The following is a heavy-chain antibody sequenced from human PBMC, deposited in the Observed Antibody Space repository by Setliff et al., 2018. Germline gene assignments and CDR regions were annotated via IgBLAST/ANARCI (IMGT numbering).Heavy chain of an antibody. D-gene: IGHD2-21*01. CDR3: TRRRKIAARLLDS. Sequence: LSLTCTVSGGSISSGTYSYQHPGKGLEWIGYIYYGGSTYYNPSLTRRVTISVDTAKNQFSLKLSYVTAADTAVYYCTRRRKIAARLLDSWGQGTLVNVS. CDR1: GGSISSGTYS. V-gene: IGHV4-31*03. CDR2: IYYGGST. J-gene: IGHJ4*02.